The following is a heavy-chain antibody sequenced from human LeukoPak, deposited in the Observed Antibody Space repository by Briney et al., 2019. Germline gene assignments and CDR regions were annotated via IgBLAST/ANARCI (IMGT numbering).Heavy chain of an antibody. CDR3: ARVDGPFDI. CDR2: IYTSGST. J-gene: IGHJ3*02. D-gene: IGHD5-24*01. CDR1: GGSISSGSYY. Sequence: SQTLSLTCTVSGGSISSGSYYWSWIRQPAGKGLEWIGRIYTSGSTNYNPSLKSRVTISVDTSKNQFSLKLSSMTAADMAVYYCARVDGPFDIWGQGTMVTVSS. V-gene: IGHV4-61*02.